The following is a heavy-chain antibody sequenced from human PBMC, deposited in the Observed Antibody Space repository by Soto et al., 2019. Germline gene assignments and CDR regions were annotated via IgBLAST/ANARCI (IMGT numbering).Heavy chain of an antibody. CDR3: ARVSFLATFGVVIEYYFDY. CDR2: INAGNGNT. CDR1: GYTFTSYA. J-gene: IGHJ4*02. V-gene: IGHV1-3*01. D-gene: IGHD3-3*01. Sequence: ASVKVSCKASGYTFTSYAMHWVRQAPGQRLEWMGWINAGNGNTKYSQKFQGRVTITRDTSASTAYMELSSLRSEDTAVYYCARVSFLATFGVVIEYYFDYWGQGTLVTVSS.